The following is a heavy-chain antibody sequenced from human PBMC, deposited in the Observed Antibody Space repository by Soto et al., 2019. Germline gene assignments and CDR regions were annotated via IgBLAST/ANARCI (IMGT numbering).Heavy chain of an antibody. V-gene: IGHV2-5*02. CDR1: GFSLSTSGLG. CDR3: GRKGSGYYGLEY. D-gene: IGHD4-17*01. Sequence: ITVKESGPTLVKPTQTLTLTCTLSGFSLSTSGLGVGWIRQSPGKALEGLAVIYWDDVKHYSHSLERRLTLHKDASEREVVVTMTNRQPVDTATYYGGRKGSGYYGLEYWGPCILVNGSS. J-gene: IGHJ1*01. CDR2: IYWDDVK.